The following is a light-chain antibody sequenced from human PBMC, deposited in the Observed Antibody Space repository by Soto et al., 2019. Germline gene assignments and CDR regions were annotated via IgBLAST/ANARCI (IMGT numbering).Light chain of an antibody. CDR1: QSISSY. CDR2: AAS. CDR3: QQSYSTPMST. J-gene: IGKJ2*01. V-gene: IGKV1-39*01. Sequence: IQMNQSPSSLSASVGDRVTITCRASQSISSYLNWYQQKPGKAPNLLIYAASSLESGVPSRFSGSGSGTDFTLTISSLQPEDFATYYCQQSYSTPMSTFGQGTKVDI.